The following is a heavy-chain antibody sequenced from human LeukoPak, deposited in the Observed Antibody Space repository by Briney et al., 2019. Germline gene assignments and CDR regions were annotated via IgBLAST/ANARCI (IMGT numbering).Heavy chain of an antibody. CDR1: GFTFSNYG. J-gene: IGHJ4*02. CDR3: AKGDTGVIRRYYLDS. D-gene: IGHD5-18*01. CDR2: TDTSGVIT. V-gene: IGHV3-23*05. Sequence: PGGSLRLSRAASGFTFSNYGMNWVRQAPGKGLEWVSVTDTSGVITYYTDSVKGRFTISRDNSKNTLNLQMDSLRVEDTAVYYCAKGDTGVIRRYYLDSWGQGTLVTVSS.